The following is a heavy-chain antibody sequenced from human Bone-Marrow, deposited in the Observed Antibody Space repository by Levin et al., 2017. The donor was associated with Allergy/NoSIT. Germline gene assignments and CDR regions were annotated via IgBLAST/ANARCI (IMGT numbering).Heavy chain of an antibody. J-gene: IGHJ3*01. Sequence: ASVKVSCQGSGNTFSTEWIAWVRQLPGKGLEMMGVVYPRDSNTRYSPSFQGQVTFSANKSISTVYLQWTSLKASDTAIYYCARQTSGYDALDVWGQGTMVAISS. D-gene: IGHD5-18*01. CDR3: ARQTSGYDALDV. CDR1: GNTFSTEW. V-gene: IGHV5-51*01. CDR2: VYPRDSNT.